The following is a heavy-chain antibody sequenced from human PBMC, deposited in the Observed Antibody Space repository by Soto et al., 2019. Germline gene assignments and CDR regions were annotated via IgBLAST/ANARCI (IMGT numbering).Heavy chain of an antibody. J-gene: IGHJ6*02. Sequence: ASAKVSCKASGYTFTRYGISWVRQAPGQGLEWMGWISGYNGDTNYAQKFQGRVSMTIDTSTTTAYMELRSLTSDDTAVYYCAKNGQPPYYYYGLDVWG. V-gene: IGHV1-18*01. CDR1: GYTFTRYG. D-gene: IGHD2-8*01. CDR2: ISGYNGDT. CDR3: AKNGQPPYYYYGLDV.